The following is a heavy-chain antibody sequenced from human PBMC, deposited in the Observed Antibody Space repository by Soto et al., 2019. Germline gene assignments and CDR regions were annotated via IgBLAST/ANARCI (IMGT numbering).Heavy chain of an antibody. D-gene: IGHD2-2*01. Sequence: QVQLQESGPGLVKPSQTLSLTCTVSGGSISSGGYYWSWIRQHPGKGLEWIGYIYYSGSTYYNPSLKSRVTISVDTSKNQFSLKLSSVTAADTAVYYCARRVGCSSTSCYDYSWFDPWGQGTLVTVSS. CDR2: IYYSGST. J-gene: IGHJ5*02. CDR1: GGSISSGGYY. CDR3: ARRVGCSSTSCYDYSWFDP. V-gene: IGHV4-31*03.